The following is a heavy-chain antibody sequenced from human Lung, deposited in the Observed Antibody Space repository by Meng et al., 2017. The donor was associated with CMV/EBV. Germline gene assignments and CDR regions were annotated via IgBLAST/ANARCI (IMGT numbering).Heavy chain of an antibody. CDR1: GYTFTGYY. CDR2: INPYTGGT. Sequence: AXVXVSXXASGYTFTGYYMHWVRQAPGHGLEWMEWINPYTGGTNYPQKFQGRVTITRDTSISTAYMDLSRLRSDDTAVYYCARVYYDASGSSHYFDFWGQGXLVTVSS. D-gene: IGHD3-22*01. CDR3: ARVYYDASGSSHYFDF. J-gene: IGHJ4*02. V-gene: IGHV1-2*02.